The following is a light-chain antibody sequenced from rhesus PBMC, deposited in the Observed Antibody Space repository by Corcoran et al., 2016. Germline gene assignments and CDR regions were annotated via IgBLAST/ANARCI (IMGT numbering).Light chain of an antibody. V-gene: IGKV1-74*01. CDR3: QHGYGTPLT. CDR2: KAS. Sequence: DIQMTQSPSSLSASVGDRVTITCRASENVNNYLNWYQQKTGKAPKLLIYKASTLQSGVPSRFSGSGSGTEYTFTISSLQPEDVATYYCQHGYGTPLTFGGGTKVEIK. CDR1: ENVNNY. J-gene: IGKJ4*01.